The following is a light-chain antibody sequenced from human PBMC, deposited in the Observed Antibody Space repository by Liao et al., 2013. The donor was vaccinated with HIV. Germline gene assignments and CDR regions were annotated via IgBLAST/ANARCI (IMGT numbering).Light chain of an antibody. J-gene: IGLJ3*02. Sequence: YELTQPPSVSVSPGQTVSITCSGDKLGDKYVCWYQQKPGQSPMLVMYQDSKRPSGIPERFSGSNSGNTATLTISGTQTMDEADYYCQAWDSRSAVFGGGTKLTVL. CDR3: QAWDSRSAV. CDR1: KLGDKY. V-gene: IGLV3-1*01. CDR2: QDS.